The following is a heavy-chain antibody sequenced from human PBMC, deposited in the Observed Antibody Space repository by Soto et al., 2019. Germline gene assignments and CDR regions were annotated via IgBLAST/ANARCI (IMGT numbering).Heavy chain of an antibody. Sequence: EVPLVESGGGLVQPGRSLRLSCAASGFAFDDYVMHWVRQPPGRGLEWVSGITWNGGTIRYVDSVKGRFTISRDNAENSLYLQMNSLRPEDTAVYYCAKGGSAALIAPSGRDNWFDPWGQGTQVPVSS. J-gene: IGHJ5*02. CDR1: GFAFDDYV. D-gene: IGHD6-13*01. V-gene: IGHV3-9*01. CDR2: ITWNGGTI. CDR3: AKGGSAALIAPSGRDNWFDP.